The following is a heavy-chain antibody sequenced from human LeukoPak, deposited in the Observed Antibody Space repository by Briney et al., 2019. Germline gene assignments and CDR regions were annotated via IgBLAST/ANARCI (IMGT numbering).Heavy chain of an antibody. J-gene: IGHJ5*02. CDR1: GFTVSSNY. V-gene: IGHV3-53*01. Sequence: GGSLRLSCAASGFTVSSNYMSWVRQAPGKGLEWVSVIYSGGSTYYADSVKGRFTISRDNSKNTLYLQMNSLRAEDTAVYYCAKNGPVVIRSWFDPWGQGTLVTVSS. CDR2: IYSGGST. D-gene: IGHD2-15*01. CDR3: AKNGPVVIRSWFDP.